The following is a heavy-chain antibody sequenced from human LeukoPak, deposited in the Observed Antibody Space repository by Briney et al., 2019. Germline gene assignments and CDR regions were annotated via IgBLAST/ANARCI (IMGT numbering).Heavy chain of an antibody. CDR1: GYSFTSYW. V-gene: IGHV5-51*01. Sequence: GESLKISCKGSGYSFTSYWIGWVRQMPGKGLEWMGIIYPGDSDTRYSPSFQGQFTISADKSISTAYLQWSSLKASDTAMYYCARVYYYDSSGYYFTFDYWGQGTLVTVSS. D-gene: IGHD3-22*01. J-gene: IGHJ4*02. CDR3: ARVYYYDSSGYYFTFDY. CDR2: IYPGDSDT.